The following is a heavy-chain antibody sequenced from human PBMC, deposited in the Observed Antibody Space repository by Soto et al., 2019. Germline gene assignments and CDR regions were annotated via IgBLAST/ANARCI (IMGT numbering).Heavy chain of an antibody. D-gene: IGHD3-10*01. CDR3: TTAFYGSNYYGMDV. V-gene: IGHV3-15*01. Sequence: PGGSLRLSCAASGFTFNNAWMNWVRQAPGKGLEWVGRIKSKSDGGTTDYAAPVKGRFTISRDDSKKTLYLQMNSLKTEDTAVYYCTTAFYGSNYYGMDVWGQGTTVTVSS. CDR1: GFTFNNAW. CDR2: IKSKSDGGTT. J-gene: IGHJ6*02.